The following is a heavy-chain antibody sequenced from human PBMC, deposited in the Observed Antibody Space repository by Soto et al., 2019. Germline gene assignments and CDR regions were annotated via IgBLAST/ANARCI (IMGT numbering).Heavy chain of an antibody. Sequence: PGGSLRLSCAASGFTFSHFWIHWVRQAPGKGLVWVSRISSDGTYTAYADSVKGRFTISRDNAKSTLYLQMDSLRAEDTAVYYCARGPFYSSSWYDYWGQGTLVTVSS. D-gene: IGHD6-13*01. CDR1: GFTFSHFW. CDR3: ARGPFYSSSWYDY. J-gene: IGHJ4*02. V-gene: IGHV3-74*01. CDR2: ISSDGTYT.